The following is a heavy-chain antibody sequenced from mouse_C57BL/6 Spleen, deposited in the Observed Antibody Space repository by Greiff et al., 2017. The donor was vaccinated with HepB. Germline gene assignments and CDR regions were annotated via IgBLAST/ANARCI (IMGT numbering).Heavy chain of an antibody. J-gene: IGHJ3*01. CDR1: GFTFSDYG. D-gene: IGHD1-1*01. CDR2: ISSGSSTI. CDR3: ATYYGWGFAY. V-gene: IGHV5-17*01. Sequence: EVMLVESGGGLVKPGGSLKLSCAASGFTFSDYGMHWVRQAPEKGLEWVAYISSGSSTIYYADTVKGRFTISRDNAKNTLFLQMTSLRSEDTAMYYCATYYGWGFAYWGQGTLVTVSA.